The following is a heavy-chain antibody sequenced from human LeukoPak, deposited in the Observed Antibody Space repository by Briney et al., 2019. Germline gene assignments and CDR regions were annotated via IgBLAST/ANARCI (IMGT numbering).Heavy chain of an antibody. V-gene: IGHV5-51*01. Sequence: GESLKISCKGSGYSFTSYWIGLVRQMPGKGLEWIGSIYPGDSDTRYSPSFQGQVTISADKSIRTAYLQWSSLKASDTAMYYCERTSSSWRAEYLQHWAQGNLDTVFS. D-gene: IGHD6-13*01. CDR2: IYPGDSDT. J-gene: IGHJ1*01. CDR1: GYSFTSYW. CDR3: ERTSSSWRAEYLQH.